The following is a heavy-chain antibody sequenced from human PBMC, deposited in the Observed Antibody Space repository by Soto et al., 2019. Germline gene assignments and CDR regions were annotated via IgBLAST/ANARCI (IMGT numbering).Heavy chain of an antibody. D-gene: IGHD3-10*01. CDR1: GGSISSGGYY. CDR3: ARVPKALWFGES. J-gene: IGHJ5*02. Sequence: PSQTLSLTCTVSGGSISSGGYYCSWIRQHPGKGLEWIGYIDYSGSTYYNPSLKSRVTISVDTSKNQFSLKLCSVTAADTAVYYCARVPKALWFGESWSQGTLVSGS. CDR2: IDYSGST. V-gene: IGHV4-31*03.